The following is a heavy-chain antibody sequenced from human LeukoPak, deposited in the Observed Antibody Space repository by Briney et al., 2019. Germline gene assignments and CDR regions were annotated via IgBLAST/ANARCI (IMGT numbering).Heavy chain of an antibody. CDR1: GYTFTSYG. CDR3: ARRGYSYGIYYFDY. Sequence: ASVKVSCKASGYTFTSYGISWGRQAPGQGLEWMGWISAYNGNTNYAQKLKGRVTMTTDTSTSTAYMELRSLRSDDTAVYYCARRGYSYGIYYFDYWGQGTLVTVSS. CDR2: ISAYNGNT. J-gene: IGHJ4*02. V-gene: IGHV1-18*04. D-gene: IGHD5-18*01.